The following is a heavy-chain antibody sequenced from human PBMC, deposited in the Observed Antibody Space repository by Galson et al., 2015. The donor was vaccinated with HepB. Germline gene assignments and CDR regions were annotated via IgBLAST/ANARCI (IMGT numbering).Heavy chain of an antibody. D-gene: IGHD5-18*01. CDR3: ARGGDTAMVQI. CDR2: IYYSGST. J-gene: IGHJ3*02. Sequence: TLSLTCTVSGGSISSSSYYWGWIRQHPGKGLEWIGYIYYSGSTYYNPSLKSRVTISVDTSKNQFSLKLSSVTAADTAVYYCARGGDTAMVQIWGQGTMVTVSS. CDR1: GGSISSSSYY. V-gene: IGHV4-31*03.